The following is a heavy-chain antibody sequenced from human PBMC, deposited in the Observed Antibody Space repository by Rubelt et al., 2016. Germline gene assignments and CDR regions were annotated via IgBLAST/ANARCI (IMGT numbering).Heavy chain of an antibody. CDR1: GGSFSGYY. V-gene: IGHV4-34*01. Sequence: QVQLQQWGAGLLKPSETLSLTCAVYGGSFSGYYWSWIRQPPGKGLEWIGEINHSGSTNYNPSLKSRVTISVDTSKNQFSLKLSSVTAADTAVYYCARAAAAFHGMDVWGQGTTVTVSS. D-gene: IGHD6-13*01. CDR2: INHSGST. J-gene: IGHJ6*02. CDR3: ARAAAAFHGMDV.